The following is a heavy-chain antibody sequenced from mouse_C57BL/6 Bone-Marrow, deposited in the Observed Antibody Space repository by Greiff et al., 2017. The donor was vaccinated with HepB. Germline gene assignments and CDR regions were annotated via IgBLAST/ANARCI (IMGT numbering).Heavy chain of an antibody. Sequence: VKVVESGAELARPGASVKLSCKASGYTFTSYGISWVKQRTGQGLEWIGEIYPRSGNTYYNEKFKGKATLTADKSSSTAYMELRSLTSEDSAVYFCARGLLRRGYFDVWGTGTTVTVSS. D-gene: IGHD1-1*01. J-gene: IGHJ1*03. CDR2: IYPRSGNT. CDR1: GYTFTSYG. V-gene: IGHV1-81*01. CDR3: ARGLLRRGYFDV.